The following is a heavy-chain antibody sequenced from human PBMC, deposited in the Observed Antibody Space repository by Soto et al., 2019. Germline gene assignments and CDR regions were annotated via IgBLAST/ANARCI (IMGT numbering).Heavy chain of an antibody. CDR1: GFSLSTSGVG. Sequence: QITLKESGPTLVKPTQTLTLTCTFSGFSLSTSGVGVAWIRQPPVKDLEWLALIYWDDDKSYSPSMRNRLTITQDTSKQQVVLTMTTVDPVDTATYFCAHMRSSRTVELFDFWGQGTLVTVSS. D-gene: IGHD4-17*01. CDR2: IYWDDDK. V-gene: IGHV2-5*02. CDR3: AHMRSSRTVELFDF. J-gene: IGHJ4*02.